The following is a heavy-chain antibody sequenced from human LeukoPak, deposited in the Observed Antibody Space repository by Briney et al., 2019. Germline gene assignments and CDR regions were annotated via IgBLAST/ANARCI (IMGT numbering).Heavy chain of an antibody. V-gene: IGHV4-39*02. Sequence: SETLSLTCTVSGGSISSSSYYWGWIRQPPGKGLEWIGSIYYSGSTYYNPSLKSRVTISVDTSKNHFSLILNSVTAADTAVYFCARAAVSYYYNSSSPRGAFDIRGQGTMVTVSS. D-gene: IGHD3-22*01. J-gene: IGHJ3*02. CDR2: IYYSGST. CDR1: GGSISSSSYY. CDR3: ARAAVSYYYNSSSPRGAFDI.